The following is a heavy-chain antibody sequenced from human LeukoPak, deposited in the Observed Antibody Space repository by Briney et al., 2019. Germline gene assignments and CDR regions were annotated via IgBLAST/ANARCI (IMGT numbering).Heavy chain of an antibody. CDR3: ARGSRCSGGSCYAYYYYYMDV. V-gene: IGHV4-59*11. Sequence: PSETLSLTCTVSGGSISSHYWSWIRQPPGKGLGWIGYIYYSGSTNYNPSLKSRVTISVDTSKSQFSLKLSSVTAADTAVYYCARGSRCSGGSCYAYYYYYMDVWGKGTTVTVSS. J-gene: IGHJ6*03. CDR1: GGSISSHY. CDR2: IYYSGST. D-gene: IGHD2-15*01.